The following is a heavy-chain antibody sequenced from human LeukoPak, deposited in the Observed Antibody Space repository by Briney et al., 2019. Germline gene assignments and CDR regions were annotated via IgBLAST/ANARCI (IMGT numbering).Heavy chain of an antibody. Sequence: PSETVSLTCTVSGGSISSYYWSWIRQSAGKGLEWIGRIYTSGSTNYNPSLKSRVTMSVDTSKNQFSLKLSSVTAADTAVYYCAGGTRGYSYGYRFDYWGQGTLVTVSS. V-gene: IGHV4-4*07. J-gene: IGHJ4*02. D-gene: IGHD5-18*01. CDR1: GGSISSYY. CDR2: IYTSGST. CDR3: AGGTRGYSYGYRFDY.